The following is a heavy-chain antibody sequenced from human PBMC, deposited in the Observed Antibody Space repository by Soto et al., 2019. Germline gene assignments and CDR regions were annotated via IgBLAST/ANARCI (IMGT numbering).Heavy chain of an antibody. V-gene: IGHV4-39*01. D-gene: IGHD3-16*01. CDR3: ARCRGDYIWGSSGDAFDI. CDR2: IYYSGST. CDR1: GGSISSSSYY. J-gene: IGHJ3*02. Sequence: QLQLQESGPGLVKPSETLSLTCTVSGGSISSSSYYWGWIRQPPGKGLEWIGSIYYSGSTYYNPSYQSPLTISVDTAKHQFSLKLSSVTAADTAVYYCARCRGDYIWGSSGDAFDIWGQGTMVTVSS.